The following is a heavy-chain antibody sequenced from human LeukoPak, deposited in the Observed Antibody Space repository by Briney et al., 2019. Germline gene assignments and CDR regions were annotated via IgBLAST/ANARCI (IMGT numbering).Heavy chain of an antibody. CDR2: IYSVGST. CDR1: GFTVSSNY. CDR3: ARGSQDSSGYYFDY. V-gene: IGHV3-53*04. J-gene: IGHJ4*02. Sequence: PGGSLRLSCAASGFTVSSNYMSWVRQAPGKGLEWLLVIYSVGSTYYADSVKGRFTISRHNSKNTLYLQMNSLRPEDTAVYYCARGSQDSSGYYFDYWGQGTLVTVSS. D-gene: IGHD3-22*01.